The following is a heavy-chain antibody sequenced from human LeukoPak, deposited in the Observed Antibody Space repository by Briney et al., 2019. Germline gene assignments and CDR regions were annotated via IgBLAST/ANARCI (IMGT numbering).Heavy chain of an antibody. D-gene: IGHD6-19*01. CDR3: ARRIAVAGEFDY. CDR1: GGSISSYY. Sequence: SETLSLTCTVSGGSISSYYWSWIRQPPGKGLGWIGYIYYSGSTNYNPSLKSRVTISVDTSKNQFSLKLSSVTAADTAVYYCARRIAVAGEFDYWGQGTLVTVSS. CDR2: IYYSGST. J-gene: IGHJ4*02. V-gene: IGHV4-59*01.